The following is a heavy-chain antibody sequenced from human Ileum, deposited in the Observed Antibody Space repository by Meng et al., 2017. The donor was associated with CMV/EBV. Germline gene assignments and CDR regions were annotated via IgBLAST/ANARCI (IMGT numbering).Heavy chain of an antibody. V-gene: IGHV3-30*02. CDR3: AKGGATKDLDY. CDR2: IRYDSYNK. Sequence: GESLKISCAASGFTFSTYTMNWVRQAPGKGLEWVAFIRYDSYNKYYVDSVKGRFTISRDNSKNTVYLQMNSLRLEDTAIYYCAKGGATKDLDYWGQGTLVTVSS. J-gene: IGHJ4*02. D-gene: IGHD1-26*01. CDR1: GFTFSTYT.